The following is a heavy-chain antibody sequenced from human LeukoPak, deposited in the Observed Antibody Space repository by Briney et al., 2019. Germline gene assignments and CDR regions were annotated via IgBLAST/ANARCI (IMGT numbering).Heavy chain of an antibody. D-gene: IGHD3-3*01. CDR1: GGSFSGYY. J-gene: IGHJ4*02. CDR3: ARVPRVLRFLEHYFDY. CDR2: INHSGST. V-gene: IGHV4-34*01. Sequence: SETLSLTCAVYGGSFSGYYWSWIRQPPGKGLEWIGEINHSGSTNYNPSLKSRVTISVDTSKNQFSLKLSSVTAADTAVYYCARVPRVLRFLEHYFDYRGQGTLVTVSS.